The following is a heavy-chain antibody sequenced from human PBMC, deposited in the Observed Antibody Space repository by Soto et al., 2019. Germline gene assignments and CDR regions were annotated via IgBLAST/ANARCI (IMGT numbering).Heavy chain of an antibody. CDR3: ARGAYYYDSSGRFDY. J-gene: IGHJ4*02. CDR2: IYYSGST. V-gene: IGHV4-31*03. Sequence: SETLSLTCTVSGGSISSGGYYWSWIRQHPGKGLEWIGYIYYSGSTYYNPSLKSRVTISVDTSKNQFSLKLSSVTAADTAVYYCARGAYYYDSSGRFDYWGQGTLVTSPQ. CDR1: GGSISSGGYY. D-gene: IGHD3-22*01.